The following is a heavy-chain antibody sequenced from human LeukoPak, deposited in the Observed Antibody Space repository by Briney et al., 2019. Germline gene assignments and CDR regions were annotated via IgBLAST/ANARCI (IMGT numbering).Heavy chain of an antibody. J-gene: IGHJ4*02. CDR3: ARDTSRGIGQTGGYKH. CDR1: GYTFTSYD. D-gene: IGHD2-8*02. CDR2: MNPNSGNT. Sequence: ASVKVSCKASGYTFTSYDINWVRQATGQGLEWMGWMNPNSGNTGYAQKFQGRVTITRNTSISTAYMELSSLRSEDTAVYYCARDTSRGIGQTGGYKHWGQGTLVTVSS. V-gene: IGHV1-8*03.